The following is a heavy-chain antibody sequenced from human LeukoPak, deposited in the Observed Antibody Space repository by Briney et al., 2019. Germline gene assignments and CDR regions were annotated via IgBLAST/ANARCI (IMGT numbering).Heavy chain of an antibody. Sequence: ASVKVSCKASGYTFSNYCMHWVRQAPGQGLEWLGIINPSLQIPIYAQTFQGRVTMTTDMSTSTSYMELSNLVSEDTAVYYCAKDPRDISTGNYDEFDIWGQGTMVTVSS. CDR2: INPSLQIP. CDR1: GYTFSNYC. J-gene: IGHJ3*02. V-gene: IGHV1-46*01. CDR3: AKDPRDISTGNYDEFDI. D-gene: IGHD3-9*01.